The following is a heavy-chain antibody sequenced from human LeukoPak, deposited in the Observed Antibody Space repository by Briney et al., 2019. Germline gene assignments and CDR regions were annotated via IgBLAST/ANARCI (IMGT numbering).Heavy chain of an antibody. D-gene: IGHD6-13*01. CDR2: IYPGDSDT. CDR1: GYSFTSYW. CDR3: ARARHYSSSWYGTRGTYYMDV. V-gene: IGHV5-51*01. Sequence: GESLKISCKGSGYSFTSYWIGWVRQMPGKGLEWMGIIYPGDSDTRYSPSFQGQVTISADKSISTAYLQWSSLKASDTAMYYCARARHYSSSWYGTRGTYYMDVWGKGTTVTVSS. J-gene: IGHJ6*03.